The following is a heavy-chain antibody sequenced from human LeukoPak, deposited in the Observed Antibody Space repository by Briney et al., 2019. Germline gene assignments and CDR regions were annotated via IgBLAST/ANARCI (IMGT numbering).Heavy chain of an antibody. CDR2: ISGSGGRT. CDR1: AFTFTNYA. J-gene: IGHJ6*02. V-gene: IGHV3-23*01. Sequence: GGSLRLSCAASAFTFTNYAMSWVRQAPGKGLEWVSAISGSGGRTYYADSVKGRRTISRDNSKNPVHLPMNSLRAEDTAVYYCAKHNRNDGYYSSGMDVWGQGTTVTVSS. CDR3: AKHNRNDGYYSSGMDV. D-gene: IGHD1-20*01.